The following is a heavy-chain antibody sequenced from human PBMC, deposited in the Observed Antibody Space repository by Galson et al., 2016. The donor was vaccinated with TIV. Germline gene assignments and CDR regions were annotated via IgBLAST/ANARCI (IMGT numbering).Heavy chain of an antibody. CDR3: ARSAAFGTRTWYVFDS. D-gene: IGHD6-13*01. CDR2: IGYDGITK. Sequence: SLRLSCAVSGFSLNDYGTHWVRQAPGKGLEWVAVIGYDGITKYYADSVNGRFTISRDTSTNTLCMQMDSLTGEDTAMYYCARSAAFGTRTWYVFDSWGQGSMVTVSS. V-gene: IGHV3-33*01. CDR1: GFSLNDYG. J-gene: IGHJ4*02.